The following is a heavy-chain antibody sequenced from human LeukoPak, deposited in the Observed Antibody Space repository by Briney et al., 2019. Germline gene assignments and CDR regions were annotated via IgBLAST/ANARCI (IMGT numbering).Heavy chain of an antibody. Sequence: GGSLRLSCAASGFIFRNYWMHWVRQAPGKGLVWVSRISPTGSTTSYADSVKGRFTVSRDNAKNTLYLQVNNLRAEDTAVYYCAKEPSRAAAGGGRAFDIWGQGTMVIVSS. CDR1: GFIFRNYW. CDR2: ISPTGSTT. V-gene: IGHV3-74*01. J-gene: IGHJ3*02. D-gene: IGHD6-13*01. CDR3: AKEPSRAAAGGGRAFDI.